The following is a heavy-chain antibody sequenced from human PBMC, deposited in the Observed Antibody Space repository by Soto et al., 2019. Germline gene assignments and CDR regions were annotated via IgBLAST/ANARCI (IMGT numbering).Heavy chain of an antibody. Sequence: EVQLVESGGGPVRPGGSLKLSCAASGFNFITYSLSWVRQAPGKGLEWVASISSSAVYIDYADSVKGRFTISRDNANNSLYLQMNSLRPEDTAVYYCAKDSGYQLPDNYFYYGLDVWGQGTTVTVSS. CDR3: AKDSGYQLPDNYFYYGLDV. J-gene: IGHJ6*02. CDR1: GFNFITYS. V-gene: IGHV3-21*01. CDR2: ISSSAVYI. D-gene: IGHD2-2*01.